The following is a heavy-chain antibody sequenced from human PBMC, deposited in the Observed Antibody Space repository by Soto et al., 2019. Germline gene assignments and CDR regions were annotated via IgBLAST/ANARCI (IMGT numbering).Heavy chain of an antibody. V-gene: IGHV3-21*01. CDR2: ISSSGSYR. J-gene: IGHJ6*02. Sequence: GGSLRLSCAASGFTFSSYSMNWVRQAPGKGLEWVSSISSSGSYRYYVDSVKGRFTISRDNAKNSVYLQMNSLRAEDTAVYYCASEYSPEDYYYYYGMDVWGQGTTVTVSS. D-gene: IGHD4-4*01. CDR3: ASEYSPEDYYYYYGMDV. CDR1: GFTFSSYS.